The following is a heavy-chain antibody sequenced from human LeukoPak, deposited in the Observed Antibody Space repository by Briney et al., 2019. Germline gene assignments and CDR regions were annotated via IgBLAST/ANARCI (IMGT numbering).Heavy chain of an antibody. D-gene: IGHD3-10*01. J-gene: IGHJ3*02. V-gene: IGHV5-51*01. CDR2: IYPGDSDT. CDR1: GYSFTSYW. Sequence: GESLKISCKGSGYSFTSYWIGWVRQMPGKGLEWMGIIYPGDSDTRCSPSFQGQVTISADKSISTAYLQWSSLKASDTAMYYCARRYYGSGSYYNVDAFDIWGQGTMVTVSS. CDR3: ARRYYGSGSYYNVDAFDI.